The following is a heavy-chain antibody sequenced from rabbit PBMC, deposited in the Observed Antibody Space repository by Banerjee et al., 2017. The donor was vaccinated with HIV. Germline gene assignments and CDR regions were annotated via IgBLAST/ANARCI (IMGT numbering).Heavy chain of an antibody. J-gene: IGHJ4*01. Sequence: QQQLVESGGGLVQPEGSLTLTCTASGFSFSSSYYMCWVRQAPGKGLEWIACIYAGSSGSTYYASWAKGRFTISKTSSTTVTLQMTSLTAADTATYFCARDTSTYDGVAAAHHFNLWGPGTLVTVS. CDR1: GFSFSSSYY. CDR3: ARDTSTYDGVAAAHHFNL. V-gene: IGHV1S45*01. CDR2: IYAGSSGST. D-gene: IGHD1-1*01.